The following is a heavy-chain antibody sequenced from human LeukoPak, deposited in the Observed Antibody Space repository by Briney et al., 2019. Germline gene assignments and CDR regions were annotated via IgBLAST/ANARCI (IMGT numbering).Heavy chain of an antibody. CDR1: GFTFDDYA. CDR3: AKDLLEHQLYNWFDP. J-gene: IGHJ5*02. CDR2: ISGDGGST. D-gene: IGHD1/OR15-1a*01. V-gene: IGHV3-43*02. Sequence: GGSLRLSCAASGFTFDDYAMHWVRQAPGMGLEWVSLISGDGGSTYYADSVKGRFTISRDNSKNSLYLQMNSLRTEDTALYYCAKDLLEHQLYNWFDPWGQGTLVTVSS.